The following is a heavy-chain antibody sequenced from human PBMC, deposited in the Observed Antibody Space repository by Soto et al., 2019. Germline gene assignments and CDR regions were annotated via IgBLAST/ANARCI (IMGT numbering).Heavy chain of an antibody. CDR3: ARVAFGRYCSSTSCRHQTFDY. CDR1: GGTFSSYA. D-gene: IGHD2-2*01. V-gene: IGHV1-69*13. CDR2: IIPIFGTA. J-gene: IGHJ4*02. Sequence: SVKVSCKASGGTFSSYAISWVRQALGQGLEWMGGIIPIFGTANYAQKFQGRVTITADESTSTAYMGLSSLRSEDTAVYYCARVAFGRYCSSTSCRHQTFDYWGQGTLVTVSS.